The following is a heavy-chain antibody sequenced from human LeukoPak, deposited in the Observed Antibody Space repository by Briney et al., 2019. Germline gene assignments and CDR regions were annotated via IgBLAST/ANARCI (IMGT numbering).Heavy chain of an antibody. CDR2: INHSGST. CDR3: ARRSYNSPFRY. V-gene: IGHV4-34*01. J-gene: IGHJ4*02. D-gene: IGHD5-24*01. CDR1: AGSFSGYY. Sequence: PSETLSLTCAVYAGSFSGYYWSWIRQPPGKGLEWIGEINHSGSTNYNPSLKSRVTISVDTSKNHFSLNLRSVTAADTAVYYCARRSYNSPFRYWGQGTPVTVSS.